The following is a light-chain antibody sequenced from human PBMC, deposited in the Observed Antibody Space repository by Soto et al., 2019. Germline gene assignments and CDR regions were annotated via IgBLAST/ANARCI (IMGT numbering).Light chain of an antibody. V-gene: IGKV3-15*01. CDR2: DTS. CDR3: QQYNDRPPLT. CDR1: QSVNLN. Sequence: EIMMTQSPGTLSVSPGEGATLSCTASQSVNLNLAWYQQQPGQAPRLLIYDTSSRATGVPARFSGSGSGTEFTLTISSLKAEDFAVYYCQQYNDRPPLTFGGGTKVEI. J-gene: IGKJ4*01.